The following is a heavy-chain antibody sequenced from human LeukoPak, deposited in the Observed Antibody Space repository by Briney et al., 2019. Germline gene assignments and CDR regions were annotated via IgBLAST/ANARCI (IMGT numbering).Heavy chain of an antibody. CDR3: ASSAGDYAGLDY. CDR1: GFTFSRYG. Sequence: GGSLRLSCAASGFTFSRYGMHWVRQAPGKGLEWVAFIRYDGSNKYYADSVKGRFTISRDNSDNTLYLQMNSLRAEDTAVYYRASSAGDYAGLDYWGQGTLVTVSS. J-gene: IGHJ4*02. V-gene: IGHV3-30*02. CDR2: IRYDGSNK. D-gene: IGHD4-23*01.